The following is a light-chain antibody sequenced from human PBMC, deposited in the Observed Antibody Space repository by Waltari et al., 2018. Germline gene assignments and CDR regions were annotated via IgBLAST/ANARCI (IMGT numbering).Light chain of an antibody. J-gene: IGLJ2*01. CDR2: YDS. CDR1: ELGSKS. CDR3: QVWDSASDHPAVV. Sequence: SYVLSQPPSVSVAPGKTARITCGGTELGSKSVHWYRQKPGQAPVLVIRYDSDRPAGIPERFSGSKSGNTATLTISRVEGGDEADYYCQVWDSASDHPAVVFGGGTKVTVL. V-gene: IGLV3-21*04.